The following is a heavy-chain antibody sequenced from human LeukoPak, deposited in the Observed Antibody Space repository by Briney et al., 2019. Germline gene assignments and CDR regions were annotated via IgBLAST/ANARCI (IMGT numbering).Heavy chain of an antibody. CDR1: GFTFSSYG. D-gene: IGHD1-26*01. Sequence: GGSLRLSCAASGFTFSSYGMHWVRQAPGKGLEWVAFIRYDGSNKYYADSVKGRFTISRDNSKNTLYLQMNSLRAEDTAVYYCARDSPRGSSEYYFDYWGQGTLVTVSS. V-gene: IGHV3-30*02. CDR3: ARDSPRGSSEYYFDY. CDR2: IRYDGSNK. J-gene: IGHJ4*02.